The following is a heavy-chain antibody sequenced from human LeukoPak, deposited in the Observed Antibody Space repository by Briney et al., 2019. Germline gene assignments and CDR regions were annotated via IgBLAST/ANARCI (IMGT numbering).Heavy chain of an antibody. V-gene: IGHV1-69*05. CDR2: IIPIFGRA. CDR1: GGTFSSEA. D-gene: IGHD1-1*01. J-gene: IGHJ5*02. Sequence: ASVKVSCKASGGTFSSEASIWVRQAPGQGLEWMGGIIPIFGRADYAQKFQDIVTITTDESTSTVYMELSSLRSEDTAVYYCARGETILNWFDPWSQGTLVTVSS. CDR3: ARGETILNWFDP.